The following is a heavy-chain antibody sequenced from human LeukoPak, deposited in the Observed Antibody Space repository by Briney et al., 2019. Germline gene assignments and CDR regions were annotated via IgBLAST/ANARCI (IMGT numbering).Heavy chain of an antibody. D-gene: IGHD3-3*01. CDR1: GGSISSGGYY. Sequence: SETLSLTCTVSGGSISSGGYYWSWIRQHPGKGLEWIGYIYYSGSTYYNPSLKSRVTISVDTSKNQFSLKLSSVTAADTAVYYCALLRFLESAWFDPWGQGTLVTVSP. CDR3: ALLRFLESAWFDP. J-gene: IGHJ5*02. V-gene: IGHV4-31*03. CDR2: IYYSGST.